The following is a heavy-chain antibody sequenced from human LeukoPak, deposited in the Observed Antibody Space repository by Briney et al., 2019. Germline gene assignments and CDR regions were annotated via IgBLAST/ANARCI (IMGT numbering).Heavy chain of an antibody. V-gene: IGHV1-3*01. CDR3: ARSLGSHNFDY. CDR1: GYTFTSYA. J-gene: IGHJ4*02. CDR2: INGGSDNA. Sequence: GASVKVSCKASGYTFTSYAMHWMRQAPGQRLEWMGWINGGSDNAKYSQKFQGRVTISRDTSASTAYMELSSLRSEDTAVYYCARSLGSHNFDYWGQGTLVTVSS. D-gene: IGHD3-10*01.